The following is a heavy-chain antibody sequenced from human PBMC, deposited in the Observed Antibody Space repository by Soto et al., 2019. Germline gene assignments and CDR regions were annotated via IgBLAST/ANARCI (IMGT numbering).Heavy chain of an antibody. Sequence: GESLKISCKGSGYRFSSYWIAWVRQMPGKGLEWMGIIYPGDSDTRYSPSFEGQVTISADKSNSTAYLQWSSLRASDTAMYYCARQGSNGAYYYYGMDVWGQGTTVTVSS. J-gene: IGHJ6*02. D-gene: IGHD3-16*01. V-gene: IGHV5-51*01. CDR2: IYPGDSDT. CDR3: ARQGSNGAYYYYGMDV. CDR1: GYRFSSYW.